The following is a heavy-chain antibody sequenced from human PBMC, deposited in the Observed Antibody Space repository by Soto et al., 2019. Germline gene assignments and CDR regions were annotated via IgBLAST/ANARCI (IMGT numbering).Heavy chain of an antibody. Sequence: QVQLQQWGAGLLKPSETLSLNCAVNGGSLSGYYWSWIRQPPGKGLEWIGEIKDGGRTNYSPSLKSLATILSDTSNNQFSLRLYSVTAADTGVYYCARGQEGVVATHWDQGTLVTVSS. J-gene: IGHJ4*02. CDR2: IKDGGRT. CDR1: GGSLSGYY. CDR3: ARGQEGVVATH. D-gene: IGHD5-12*01. V-gene: IGHV4-34*01.